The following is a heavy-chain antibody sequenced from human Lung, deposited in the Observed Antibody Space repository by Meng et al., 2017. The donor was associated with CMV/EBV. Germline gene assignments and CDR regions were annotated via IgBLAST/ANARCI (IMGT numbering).Heavy chain of an antibody. J-gene: IGHJ4*02. CDR1: GFAFRSFT. D-gene: IGHD1-1*01. V-gene: IGHV3-30*04. Sequence: GESXKISCAASGFAFRSFTMHWVRQAPGKGLEWVAVLSYDGRIEFYAESVKGRFTISRDNSKNTLFLQMNSLRREDTAVYYCGRDLLEGRYWGQGTLVTVSS. CDR2: LSYDGRIE. CDR3: GRDLLEGRY.